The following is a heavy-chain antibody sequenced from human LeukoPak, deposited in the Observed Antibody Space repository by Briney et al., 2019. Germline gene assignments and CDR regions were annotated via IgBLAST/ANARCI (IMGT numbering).Heavy chain of an antibody. D-gene: IGHD6-13*01. CDR1: GFTVSSNY. CDR2: IYSGGST. CDR3: ARIRPRAAADY. J-gene: IGHJ4*02. V-gene: IGHV3-53*01. Sequence: GGSLRLSCAASGFTVSSNYMSWVRQAPGKGLEWVSVIYSGGSTYYAVSVKGRFTISRDNSKNTLYLQMNSLRAEDTAVYYCARIRPRAAADYWGQGTLVTVSS.